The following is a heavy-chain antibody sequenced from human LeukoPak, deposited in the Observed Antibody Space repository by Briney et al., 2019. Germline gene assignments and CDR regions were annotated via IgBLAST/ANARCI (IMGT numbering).Heavy chain of an antibody. CDR2: IYYLGST. V-gene: IGHV4-61*03. CDR1: GGSISSGDYY. Sequence: KPSETLSLTCTVSGGSISSGDYYWSWIRQPPGKGLEWVGHIYYLGSTNYNPSLKSRVTISIDTSKNHFSLKLNSVIAADTAVYYCARDRPGSYWYFDLWGRGTLVTVSS. J-gene: IGHJ2*01. D-gene: IGHD3-10*01. CDR3: ARDRPGSYWYFDL.